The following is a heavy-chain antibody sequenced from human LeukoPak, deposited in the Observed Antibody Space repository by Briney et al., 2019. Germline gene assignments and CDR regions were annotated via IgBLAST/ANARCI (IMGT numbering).Heavy chain of an antibody. J-gene: IGHJ4*02. CDR2: ISYDGNNK. CDR1: GFTFAIYA. V-gene: IGHV3-30-3*01. D-gene: IGHD3-22*01. Sequence: GRSLRLSCAASGFTFAIYAMHWVRQAPGKGLEWVAVISYDGNNKYYADSVKGRFTISRDNSKNTLYLQMNSLRAEDTAVYYCARDLVGGWDDSSGYYYGYFDYWGQGTLVTVSS. CDR3: ARDLVGGWDDSSGYYYGYFDY.